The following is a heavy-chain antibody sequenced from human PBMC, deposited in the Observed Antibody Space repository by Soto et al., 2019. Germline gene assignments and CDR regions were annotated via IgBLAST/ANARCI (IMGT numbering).Heavy chain of an antibody. V-gene: IGHV4-61*01. CDR1: GDSVSNGNSD. Sequence: PSETLSLTGTVSGDSVSNGNSDWSWIRQPQGKGLEWIGYTYYSGSTNYNPSLKSRVTISVDTSKNQFSLRLSSVTAADTAVYYCARGGAYYYYYGMDVWGQGTTVTVSS. CDR3: ARGGAYYYYYGMDV. J-gene: IGHJ6*02. CDR2: TYYSGST.